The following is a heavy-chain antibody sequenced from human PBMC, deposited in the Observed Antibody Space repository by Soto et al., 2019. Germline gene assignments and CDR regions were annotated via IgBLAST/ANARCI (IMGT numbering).Heavy chain of an antibody. CDR3: AKRDRFGSGSYFNRGDAFNI. Sequence: GGSLRLSCAASGFTFSSYAMSWVRQAPGKGLEWVSAISAGGGNTYYADSVKGRFTISRDNSKNTLYLQMNSLRAEDTAVYYSAKRDRFGSGSYFNRGDAFNIWGQGTMVTVSS. D-gene: IGHD3-10*01. CDR1: GFTFSSYA. CDR2: ISAGGGNT. V-gene: IGHV3-23*01. J-gene: IGHJ3*02.